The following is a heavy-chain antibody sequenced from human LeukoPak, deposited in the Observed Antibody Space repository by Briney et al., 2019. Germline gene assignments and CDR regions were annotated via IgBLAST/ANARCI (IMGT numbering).Heavy chain of an antibody. V-gene: IGHV4-59*08. J-gene: IGHJ4*02. CDR2: VYDSGTT. D-gene: IGHD1-26*01. CDR3: ARHGGSLGYFDY. CDR1: GGSISTYY. Sequence: PSETLSLTCSVSGGSISTYYWSWIRQTPGKGLEWIGYVYDSGTTNYNPSLKGRVNISSDTSKNQFSLNLRSVNAADTAIYYCARHGGSLGYFDYWGQGTLVTVSS.